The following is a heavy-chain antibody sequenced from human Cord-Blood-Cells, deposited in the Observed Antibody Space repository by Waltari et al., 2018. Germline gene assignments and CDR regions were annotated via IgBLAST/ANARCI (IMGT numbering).Heavy chain of an antibody. J-gene: IGHJ4*02. V-gene: IGHV3-30*18. D-gene: IGHD3-22*01. CDR1: GFHFISYG. CDR2: IWYDGSNK. CDR3: AKDDYYDSSGYFDY. Sequence: QAQLVESGGGVVQPGRSLRLSCAASGFHFISYGLPGVRQAPGKGLEWVAVIWYDGSNKYYADSVKGRFTISRDNSKNTLYLQMNSLRAEDTAMYYCAKDDYYDSSGYFDYWGQGTLVTVSS.